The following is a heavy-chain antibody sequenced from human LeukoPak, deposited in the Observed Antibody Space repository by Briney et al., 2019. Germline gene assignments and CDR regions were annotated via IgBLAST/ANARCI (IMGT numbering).Heavy chain of an antibody. Sequence: GGSLRLSCAASGFTFTSHWMTWVRQAPGKGLEWVANIKQDASEKYYVDSVKGRFTISRDNAKNSLYLQMNSLRAEDTAVYYCARVGKYSSSWYSSGYYYGMDVWGQGTTATVSS. CDR2: IKQDASEK. J-gene: IGHJ6*02. CDR1: GFTFTSHW. CDR3: ARVGKYSSSWYSSGYYYGMDV. D-gene: IGHD6-13*01. V-gene: IGHV3-7*01.